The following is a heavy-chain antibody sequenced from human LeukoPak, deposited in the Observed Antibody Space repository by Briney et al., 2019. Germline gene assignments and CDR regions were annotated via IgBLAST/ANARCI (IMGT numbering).Heavy chain of an antibody. CDR2: INHSGST. J-gene: IGHJ4*02. V-gene: IGHV4-34*01. D-gene: IGHD3-3*01. CDR1: GGSFSGYY. Sequence: PSETLSLTCAVYGGSFSGYYWSWIRQPPGKGLEWIGEINHSGSTNYNPSLKSRVTISVDTSKNQFSLKLSSVTAADTAVYYCARQRSYDFWSGYYTGHFDYWGQGTLVTVSS. CDR3: ARQRSYDFWSGYYTGHFDY.